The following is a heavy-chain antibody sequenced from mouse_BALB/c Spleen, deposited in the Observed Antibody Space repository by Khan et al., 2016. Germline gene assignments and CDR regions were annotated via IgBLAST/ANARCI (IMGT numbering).Heavy chain of an antibody. V-gene: IGHV3-2*02. D-gene: IGHD2-1*01. J-gene: IGHJ3*01. CDR3: ASFYYGNYWFAY. CDR1: GYSITSDYA. Sequence: EVQLQESGPGLVKPSQSLSLTCTVTGYSITSDYAWNWIRQFPGNKLEWMGYISYSGSTSYNPSLKSRISLTRDTSKNQFFLQLNSVTTEDTATXYCASFYYGNYWFAYWGQGTLVTVSA. CDR2: ISYSGST.